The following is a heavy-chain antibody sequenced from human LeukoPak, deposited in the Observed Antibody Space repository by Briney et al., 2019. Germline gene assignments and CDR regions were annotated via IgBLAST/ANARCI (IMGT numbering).Heavy chain of an antibody. CDR2: IYYSGST. J-gene: IGHJ6*02. Sequence: SETLSLTCTVSGGSISSYYWSWIQQPPGKGLEWIGYIYYSGSTNYNPSLKNRVTISVDTSKNQFSLKLSSVTAADTAVYYCARVSLTDYYPYYYGMDVWGQGTTVTVSS. D-gene: IGHD1-14*01. CDR3: ARVSLTDYYPYYYGMDV. V-gene: IGHV4-59*01. CDR1: GGSISSYY.